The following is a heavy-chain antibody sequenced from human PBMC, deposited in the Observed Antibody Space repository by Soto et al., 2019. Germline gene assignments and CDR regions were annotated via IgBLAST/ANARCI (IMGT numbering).Heavy chain of an antibody. V-gene: IGHV1-18*04. D-gene: IGHD3-9*01. J-gene: IGHJ6*04. CDR1: GYTFTSYG. CDR3: ARDLSGFAWLLRYYYRGRGV. Sequence: ASVKVSCKASGYTFTSYGISWVRQAPGQGLEWMGWISAYNGNTNYAQKLQGRVTMTTDTSTSTAYMELRSLRSDDPAGYYCARDLSGFAWLLRYYYRGRGVWGKGTTVTVSS. CDR2: ISAYNGNT.